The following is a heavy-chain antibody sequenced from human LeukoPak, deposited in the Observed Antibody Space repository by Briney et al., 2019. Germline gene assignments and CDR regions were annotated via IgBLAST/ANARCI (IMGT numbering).Heavy chain of an antibody. Sequence: PSETLSLTCTVSGGSISSGDYYWSWIRQPPGKGLEWIGYIYYSGSTYYNPSLKSRVTISVDTSKNQFSLKLNSVTAADTAVYYCARVRTYYDFWSGYSYNWFDPWGQGTLVTVSS. J-gene: IGHJ5*02. V-gene: IGHV4-30-4*01. CDR3: ARVRTYYDFWSGYSYNWFDP. CDR2: IYYSGST. D-gene: IGHD3-3*01. CDR1: GGSISSGDYY.